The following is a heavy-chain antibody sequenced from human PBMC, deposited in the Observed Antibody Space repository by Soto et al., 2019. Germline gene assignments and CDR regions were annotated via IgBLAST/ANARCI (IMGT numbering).Heavy chain of an antibody. CDR2: ISSSSSYT. Sequence: QVRLVESGGGLVKPGGSLRLSCAASGFTFGDYYLNWIRQAPGKGLEWISYISSSSSYTNYADSVKGRFTISRDNAKNTLYLEMKSLRADDTAVYYCARDRSRVVTAFDSWGRGTLVTVSS. CDR1: GFTFGDYY. J-gene: IGHJ4*02. CDR3: ARDRSRVVTAFDS. V-gene: IGHV3-11*06. D-gene: IGHD2-21*02.